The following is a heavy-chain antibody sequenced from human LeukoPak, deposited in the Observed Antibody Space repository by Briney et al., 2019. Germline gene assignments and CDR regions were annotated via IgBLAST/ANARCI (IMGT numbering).Heavy chain of an antibody. CDR1: GYTFTGYY. J-gene: IGHJ4*02. CDR2: INPNSGGT. D-gene: IGHD6-19*01. Sequence: GASVEVSCKASGYTFTGYYMHWVRQAPGQGLEWMGWINPNSGGTNYAQKFQGRVTMTRDTSISTAYMELSRLRSDDTAVYYRARVSGWHYYFDYWGQGTLVTVSS. CDR3: ARVSGWHYYFDY. V-gene: IGHV1-2*02.